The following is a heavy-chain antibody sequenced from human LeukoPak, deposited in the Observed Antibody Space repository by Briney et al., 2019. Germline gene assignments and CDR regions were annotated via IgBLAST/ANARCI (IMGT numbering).Heavy chain of an antibody. V-gene: IGHV1-24*01. D-gene: IGHD1-26*01. J-gene: IGHJ3*02. CDR3: ATQVGATPLDAFDI. CDR1: GYTLTELS. Sequence: ASVKVSCKVSGYTLTELSMHWVRQAPGKGLEWMGGFDPEDGETIYAQKFQGRVTMTEDTSTDTAYMELSSLRSEDTAVYYCATQVGATPLDAFDIWGQXTXVTVSS. CDR2: FDPEDGET.